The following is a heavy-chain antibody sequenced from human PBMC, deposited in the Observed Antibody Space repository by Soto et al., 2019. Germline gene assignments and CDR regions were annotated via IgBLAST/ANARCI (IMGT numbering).Heavy chain of an antibody. V-gene: IGHV4-31*03. CDR1: GGSISSGGYY. CDR3: AREEIVVVPAASLGGMDA. Sequence: NPSETLSLTCTVSGGSISSGGYYWSWIRQHPGKGLEWIGYIYYSGSTYYNPSLKSRVTISVDTSKNQFSLKLSSVTAADTAVYYCAREEIVVVPAASLGGMDAWGQGTTVTVSS. CDR2: IYYSGST. J-gene: IGHJ6*02. D-gene: IGHD2-2*01.